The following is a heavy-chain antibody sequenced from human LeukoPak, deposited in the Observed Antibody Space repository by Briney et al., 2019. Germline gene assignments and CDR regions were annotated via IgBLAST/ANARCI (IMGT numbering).Heavy chain of an antibody. CDR1: GYTFTASG. D-gene: IGHD3-22*01. CDR3: AXDYYENRTYAFLVGVFDP. J-gene: IGHJ5*02. Sequence: GASVKVSCKASGYTFTASGLSWVRQATGQGLEWMGWISAYNGNTYYAKKFQGXVTMTTDTSANTAYMELRRLRSDDTAVYYCAXDYYENRTYAFLVGVFDPWGQGTLVTVSS. V-gene: IGHV1-18*01. CDR2: ISAYNGNT.